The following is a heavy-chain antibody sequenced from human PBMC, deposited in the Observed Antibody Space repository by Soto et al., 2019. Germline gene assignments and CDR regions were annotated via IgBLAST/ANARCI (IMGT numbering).Heavy chain of an antibody. CDR1: GGSISSGGYY. CDR3: AREGGQLGPKYYFDY. Sequence: QVQLQESGPGLVKPSQTLSLTCTVSGGSISSGGYYWSWIRQHPGKGLEWIGYIYYSGSTYYNPSLKSRVTISVDTSKNPFSVKLSSVTAADTAVYYCAREGGQLGPKYYFDYWGQGTLVTVSS. D-gene: IGHD2-2*01. J-gene: IGHJ4*02. CDR2: IYYSGST. V-gene: IGHV4-31*03.